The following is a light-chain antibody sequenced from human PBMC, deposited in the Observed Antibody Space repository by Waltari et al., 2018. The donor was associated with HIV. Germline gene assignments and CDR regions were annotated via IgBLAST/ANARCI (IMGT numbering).Light chain of an antibody. CDR2: DVS. CDR1: SGDVGHSNS. Sequence: QSALTQPASVSGSPGPSITLSCPGTSGDVGHSNSVSWYQQHPGKVPRLMIYDVSNRASGVSNRFSGSKSGDTASLTISGLQPEDEADYYCASYTTSNTRVFGTGTEVTVV. CDR3: ASYTTSNTRV. J-gene: IGLJ1*01. V-gene: IGLV2-14*03.